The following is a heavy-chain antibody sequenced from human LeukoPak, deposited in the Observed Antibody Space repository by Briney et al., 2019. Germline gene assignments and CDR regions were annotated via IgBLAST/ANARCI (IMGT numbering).Heavy chain of an antibody. CDR2: IDPTGGTT. CDR3: ARDDEYYDSRALRAFDI. CDR1: GYTFTNYY. D-gene: IGHD3-22*01. J-gene: IGHJ3*02. Sequence: ASVKVSCKASGYTFTNYYIHWVRQAPGQGREWMGIIDPTGGTTSSAQKFQDRLTMTTDTSTSTAYMELRSLRSDDTAVYYCARDDEYYDSRALRAFDIWGQGTMVTVSS. V-gene: IGHV1-46*01.